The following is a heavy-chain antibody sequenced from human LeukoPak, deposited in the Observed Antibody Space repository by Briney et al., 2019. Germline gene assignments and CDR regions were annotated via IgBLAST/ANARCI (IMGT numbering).Heavy chain of an antibody. D-gene: IGHD3-16*02. CDR3: ARDPNYDYVWGSYRYTVGGDDAVDY. J-gene: IGHJ4*02. CDR2: INPNSGGT. Sequence: ASVKVSCRASGYTFSDYYIHWVRQAPGQGLEWMGWINPNSGGTNYGQKFQGRVTMTRDTSISTAYMELSRLRSEDTAVYYCARDPNYDYVWGSYRYTVGGDDAVDYWGQGTLVTVSS. CDR1: GYTFSDYY. V-gene: IGHV1-2*02.